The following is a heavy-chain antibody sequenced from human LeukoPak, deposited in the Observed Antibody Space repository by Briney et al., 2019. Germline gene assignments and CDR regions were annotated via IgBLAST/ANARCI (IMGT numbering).Heavy chain of an antibody. Sequence: PSETLSLTCAVYGGSFSGYYWSWIHQPPGKGLEWIGEINRSGYTHYNPSLKSRVTISVDTSKNQFSLKLSSVTAADAAVYYCARGFGSGSYYAHWGQGTLVTVSS. V-gene: IGHV4-34*01. CDR1: GGSFSGYY. CDR2: INRSGYT. D-gene: IGHD3-10*01. CDR3: ARGFGSGSYYAH. J-gene: IGHJ4*02.